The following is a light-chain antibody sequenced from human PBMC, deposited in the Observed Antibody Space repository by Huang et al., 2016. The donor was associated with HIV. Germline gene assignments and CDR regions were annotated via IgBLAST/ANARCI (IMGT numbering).Light chain of an antibody. J-gene: IGKJ3*01. Sequence: ERVMTQSPVTLSVSPGERATFSCRASQSISSKLAWYQQKPGQAPRLLIYGASTRTTCIPARFSGSGSGTEFTLTLSSLQSEDFAVYYCQQYNNWPFTFGPGTRVDIK. V-gene: IGKV3-15*01. CDR1: QSISSK. CDR3: QQYNNWPFT. CDR2: GAS.